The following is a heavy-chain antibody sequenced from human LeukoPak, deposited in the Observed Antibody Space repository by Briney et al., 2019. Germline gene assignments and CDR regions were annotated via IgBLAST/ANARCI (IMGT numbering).Heavy chain of an antibody. Sequence: PGGSLRLSCAASGFTFNYTWMSWVRQAPGRGLECVATIKQHGSEKLYVDSVKGRVTISRDNTKSSLYLQMNRLGAEDTAVYYCARIGIDYLASYHFDNWGQGTLFTVSS. J-gene: IGHJ4*02. V-gene: IGHV3-7*01. CDR2: IKQHGSEK. D-gene: IGHD2/OR15-2a*01. CDR3: ARIGIDYLASYHFDN. CDR1: GFTFNYTW.